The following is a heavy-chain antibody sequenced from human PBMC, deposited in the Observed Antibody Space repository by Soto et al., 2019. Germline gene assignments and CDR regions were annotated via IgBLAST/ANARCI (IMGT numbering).Heavy chain of an antibody. D-gene: IGHD2-8*01. J-gene: IGHJ4*02. CDR3: ARDSRMVGSGDDY. Sequence: QVQLQESGPGLVKPSQTLSLTCTVSGGSVSSGDYYWSWLRQPPGKGLEWIGYIYYSGSTYYNPSLKSRVTISVDTSKNQFPLKLSSVTAADTAVYYCARDSRMVGSGDDYWGQGTLVTVSS. V-gene: IGHV4-30-4*01. CDR1: GGSVSSGDYY. CDR2: IYYSGST.